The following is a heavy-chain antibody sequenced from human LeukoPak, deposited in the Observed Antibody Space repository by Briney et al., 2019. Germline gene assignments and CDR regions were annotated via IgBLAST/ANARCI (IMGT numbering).Heavy chain of an antibody. J-gene: IGHJ4*02. Sequence: SETLSLTCTVSGGSISSGDYYWGWNRQPPGKGLEWIGYIYYRGSTYYNPSLKSRVTISEDTSKNQFSLKLSPVIAADTAVYYCARDRRHYYNSSGYYYYFDYWGQGTLVTVSS. V-gene: IGHV4-30-4*01. CDR2: IYYRGST. CDR1: GGSISSGDYY. D-gene: IGHD3-22*01. CDR3: ARDRRHYYNSSGYYYYFDY.